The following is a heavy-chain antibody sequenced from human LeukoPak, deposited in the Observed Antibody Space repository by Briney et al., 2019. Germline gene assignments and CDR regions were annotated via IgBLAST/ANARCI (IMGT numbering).Heavy chain of an antibody. D-gene: IGHD3-22*01. CDR3: ARTYDSSGYYPYYFDY. V-gene: IGHV3-21*01. CDR1: GFTFSSYS. J-gene: IGHJ4*02. CDR2: ISSSSSYI. Sequence: GGSLRLSCAASGFTFSSYSMNWVRQAPGKGLEWVSSISSSSSYIYYADSVKGRFTISRDNAKNSLYLQMNSLRAEDTAVYYCARTYDSSGYYPYYFDYWGRGTLVTVSS.